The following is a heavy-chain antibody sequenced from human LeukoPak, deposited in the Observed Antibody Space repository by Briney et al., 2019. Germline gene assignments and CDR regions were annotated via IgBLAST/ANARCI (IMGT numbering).Heavy chain of an antibody. Sequence: GSLRLSCAASGFTFSDHYMDWVRQAPGKGLEWIGEINHSGSTNYNPSLKSRVTISVDTSKNQFSLKLSSVTAADTAVYYCARGVDTAMGPFLFDYWGQGTLVTVSS. D-gene: IGHD5-18*01. CDR1: GFTFSDHY. V-gene: IGHV4-34*01. J-gene: IGHJ4*02. CDR3: ARGVDTAMGPFLFDY. CDR2: INHSGST.